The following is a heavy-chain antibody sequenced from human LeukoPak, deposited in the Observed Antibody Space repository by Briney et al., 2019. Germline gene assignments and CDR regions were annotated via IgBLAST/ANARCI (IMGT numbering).Heavy chain of an antibody. CDR2: IYSGGST. CDR1: GSTVSSNY. Sequence: GGSLRLSCAASGSTVSSNYMSWVRQAPGKGLEWVSVIYSGGSTYYADSVKGRFTISRDNSKNTLYLQMNSLRAEDTAVYYCASPSEDYGDYSDAFDIWGQGTMVTVSS. J-gene: IGHJ3*02. V-gene: IGHV3-53*01. CDR3: ASPSEDYGDYSDAFDI. D-gene: IGHD4-17*01.